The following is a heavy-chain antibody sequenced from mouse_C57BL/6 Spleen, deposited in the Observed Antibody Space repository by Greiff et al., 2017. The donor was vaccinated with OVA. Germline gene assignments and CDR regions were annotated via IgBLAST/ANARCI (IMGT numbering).Heavy chain of an antibody. D-gene: IGHD1-1*01. CDR1: GFTFSDYY. CDR2: ISNGGGST. Sequence: EVKLVESGGGLVQPGGSLKLSCAASGFTFSDYYMYWVRQTPEKRLEWVAYISNGGGSTYYPDTVKGRFTISRDNAKNTLYLQMRRLKSEDTALYYCARHEDYGSSNAMDYWGQGTSVTVSS. J-gene: IGHJ4*01. V-gene: IGHV5-12*01. CDR3: ARHEDYGSSNAMDY.